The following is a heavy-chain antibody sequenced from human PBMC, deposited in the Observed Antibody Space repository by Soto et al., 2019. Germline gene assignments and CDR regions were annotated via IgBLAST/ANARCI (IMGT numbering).Heavy chain of an antibody. Sequence: QVQLQESGPGLVKPSQTLSLTCTVSGGSISSGGYYWSWIRQHPGKGLEWIGYIYYSGSTYYNPSLNSRVTRSVDASKSQFSLKLSSVPAADTAVYYCAREEGGGYDHRWFDPWGQGTLVTVSS. D-gene: IGHD5-12*01. J-gene: IGHJ5*02. CDR1: GGSISSGGYY. CDR3: AREEGGGYDHRWFDP. CDR2: IYYSGST. V-gene: IGHV4-31*03.